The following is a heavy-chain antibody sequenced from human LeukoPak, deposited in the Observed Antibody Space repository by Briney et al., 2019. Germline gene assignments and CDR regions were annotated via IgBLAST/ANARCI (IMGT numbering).Heavy chain of an antibody. CDR1: GFTFSEYY. J-gene: IGHJ4*02. CDR3: ATIGSGSYDDY. V-gene: IGHV3-11*03. D-gene: IGHD3-10*01. Sequence: GGSLRLSCAASGFTFSEYYMSWIRQAPGKGLEWVSYISSSSSYTNYADSVKGRFTISRDNAKNSLYLQMNSLRAEDTAVYYCATIGSGSYDDYWGQGTLVTVPS. CDR2: ISSSSSYT.